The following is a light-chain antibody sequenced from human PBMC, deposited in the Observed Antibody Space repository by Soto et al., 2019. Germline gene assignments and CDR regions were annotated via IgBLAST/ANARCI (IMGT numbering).Light chain of an antibody. V-gene: IGLV2-8*01. J-gene: IGLJ2*01. CDR2: EVT. Sequence: QSALTQPPSASGSPGQSVTISCTGTSSDVGGYNYVSWYQQHPGKAPKLIIYEVTKRPSGVPDRFSGSRSGNTASLTVSGLQAEDEADYYCSSYAGRNNFIFGGGTQLPS. CDR3: SSYAGRNNFI. CDR1: SSDVGGYNY.